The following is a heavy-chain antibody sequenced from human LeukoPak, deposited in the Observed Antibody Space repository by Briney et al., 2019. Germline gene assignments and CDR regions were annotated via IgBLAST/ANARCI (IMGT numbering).Heavy chain of an antibody. CDR3: AREAMVRGVTYYYMDV. J-gene: IGHJ6*03. Sequence: PGGSLRLSCAASGFTFSSYSMNWVRQAPGKGLEWVSSISSSSSYIYYADSVEGRFTISRDNAKNSLYLQMNSLRAEDTAVYYCAREAMVRGVTYYYMDVWGKGTTVTVSS. CDR2: ISSSSSYI. V-gene: IGHV3-21*01. CDR1: GFTFSSYS. D-gene: IGHD3-10*01.